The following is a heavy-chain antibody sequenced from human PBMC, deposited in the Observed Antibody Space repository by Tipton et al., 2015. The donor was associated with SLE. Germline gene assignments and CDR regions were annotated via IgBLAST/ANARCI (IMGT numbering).Heavy chain of an antibody. Sequence: QSGAEVKKPGASVKVSCKASGYTFTSYGISWVRQAPGQGLESVGWITAYNGNTNYAQKLQGRVIMTTDTSTSTAYMELRSLRSDDTAVYYCARDIVVVPAAIGSFDAFDIWGQGTMVTVSS. CDR2: ITAYNGNT. D-gene: IGHD2-2*01. CDR3: ARDIVVVPAAIGSFDAFDI. V-gene: IGHV1-18*01. J-gene: IGHJ3*02. CDR1: GYTFTSYG.